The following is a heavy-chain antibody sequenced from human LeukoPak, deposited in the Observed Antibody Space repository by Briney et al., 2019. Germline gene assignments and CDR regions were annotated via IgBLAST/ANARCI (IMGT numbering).Heavy chain of an antibody. CDR2: ISGGGGST. J-gene: IGHJ4*02. D-gene: IGHD1-26*01. V-gene: IGHV3-23*01. CDR3: ANLPIGSFDY. Sequence: GGSLRLSCAASGFTFSSYAMSWVRQAPGKGLEWVSDISGGGGSTYYADSVKGRFTISRDNSKNTLYLQMNSVRAEDTAVYYCANLPIGSFDYWVQGTLVTVSS. CDR1: GFTFSSYA.